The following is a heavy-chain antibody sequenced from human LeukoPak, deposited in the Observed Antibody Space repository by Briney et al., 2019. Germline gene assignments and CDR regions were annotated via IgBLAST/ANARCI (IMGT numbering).Heavy chain of an antibody. CDR3: AIPPGYCGNDCSFDH. CDR1: GYSFSNYW. D-gene: IGHD2-21*02. V-gene: IGHV5-51*01. J-gene: IGHJ4*02. CDR2: IYPGDYET. Sequence: ESLKISCEGSGYSFSNYWIGGVRQMPGKGLDWMGIIYPGDYETRYSPSCQGLVTISVDKSISTAYLQWSSLKASDTAMYYCAIPPGYCGNDCSFDHWGQGTLVTVSS.